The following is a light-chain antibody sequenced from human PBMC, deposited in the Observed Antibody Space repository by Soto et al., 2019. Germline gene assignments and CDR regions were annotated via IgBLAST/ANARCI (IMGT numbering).Light chain of an antibody. CDR2: AAS. CDR3: QQSYSTPPEYT. Sequence: DIQMTQSPSSLSASIGDRVTITCRAGQSISTYLNWYQQKPGKAPNLLIYAASNLQSGVPSRFSGSGSGTHFTLTISSLQPGDSATYFCQQSYSTPPEYTFGQETKLEIK. V-gene: IGKV1-39*01. J-gene: IGKJ2*01. CDR1: QSISTY.